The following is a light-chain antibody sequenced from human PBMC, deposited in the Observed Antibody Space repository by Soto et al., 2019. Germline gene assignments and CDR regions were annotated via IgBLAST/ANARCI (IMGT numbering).Light chain of an antibody. CDR2: AAS. CDR3: QQHNSYPLT. CDR1: RLISSW. V-gene: IGKV1-17*01. J-gene: IGKJ4*01. Sequence: QVTLSPSSVCASGGESVTITCGASRLISSWLGWYQQKPGKAPKRLIYAASNLQSGVPSRFSGSGSGTEFTLTISSLQPDDFATYYCQQHNSYPLTFGGGTKVDIK.